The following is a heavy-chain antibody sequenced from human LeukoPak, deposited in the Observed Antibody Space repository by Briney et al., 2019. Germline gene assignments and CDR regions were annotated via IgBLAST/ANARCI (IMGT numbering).Heavy chain of an antibody. CDR1: GGSISSSNW. CDR3: ARYRGYSYGYYFDY. CDR2: IYHSGST. J-gene: IGHJ4*02. V-gene: IGHV4-4*02. Sequence: SGTLSLTCAVSGGSISSSNWWSWVRQPPGKGLEWIGEIYHSGSTNYNPSLKSRVTISVGKSKNQFSLKLSSVTAADTAVYYCARYRGYSYGYYFDYWGQGTLVTVSS. D-gene: IGHD5-18*01.